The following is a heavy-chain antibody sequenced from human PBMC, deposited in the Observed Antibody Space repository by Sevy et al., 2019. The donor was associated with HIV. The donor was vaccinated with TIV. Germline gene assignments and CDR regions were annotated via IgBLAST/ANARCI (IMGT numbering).Heavy chain of an antibody. V-gene: IGHV1-8*01. J-gene: IGHJ6*02. D-gene: IGHD2-15*01. CDR3: ARNRDKICSGGSCYSDYYYGMDV. CDR1: GYTFTSYD. CDR2: MNPNSGNT. Sequence: ASVKVSCKASGYTFTSYDINWVRQATGQELEWMGWMNPNSGNTGYAQKFQGRVTMTRNTSISTAYMELSSLRSEDTAVYYCARNRDKICSGGSCYSDYYYGMDVWGQGTTVTVSS.